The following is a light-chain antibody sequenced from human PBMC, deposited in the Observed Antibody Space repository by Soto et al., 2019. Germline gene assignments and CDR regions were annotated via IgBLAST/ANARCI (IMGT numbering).Light chain of an antibody. CDR3: SSYGGYNNVI. V-gene: IGLV2-8*01. J-gene: IGLJ2*01. CDR2: EVS. CDR1: SSDVGGYNY. Sequence: QFALTQPPSAFGSPGQSVTISCTRTSSDVGGYNYVSWYEQHPDKAPKLIIYEVSKRPSGVPDRFSGSKSGNTASLTVSGLQAEDEADYYCSSYGGYNNVIFGGGTKLTVL.